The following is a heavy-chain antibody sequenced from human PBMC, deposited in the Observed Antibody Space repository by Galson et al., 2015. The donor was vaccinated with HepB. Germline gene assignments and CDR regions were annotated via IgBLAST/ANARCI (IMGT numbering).Heavy chain of an antibody. Sequence: SLRLSCAASGFTFSGSAMHWVRQASGKGLEWVGRIRSKANSYATAYAASVKGRFTISRDDSKNTAYLQMNSLKTEDTAVYYCTRELRGDHPYYYYYYGMDVWGQGTTVTVSS. CDR2: IRSKANSYAT. CDR1: GFTFSGSA. J-gene: IGHJ6*02. CDR3: TRELRGDHPYYYYYYGMDV. D-gene: IGHD1-26*01. V-gene: IGHV3-73*01.